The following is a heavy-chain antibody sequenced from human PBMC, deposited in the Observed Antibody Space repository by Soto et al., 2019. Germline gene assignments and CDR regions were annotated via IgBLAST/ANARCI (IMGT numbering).Heavy chain of an antibody. J-gene: IGHJ6*02. CDR2: ISGSGGST. Sequence: HPWGSLRLSCAASGFTFISNAIIFFRHSPFKGLEWVSVISGSGGSTYYADSVKGRFTISRDNSKNTLYLQMNSLRAEDTAVYYCAHTYDFWSGWDGMDVWGQGTTVTVSS. CDR1: GFTFISNA. CDR3: AHTYDFWSGWDGMDV. D-gene: IGHD3-3*01. V-gene: IGHV3-23*01.